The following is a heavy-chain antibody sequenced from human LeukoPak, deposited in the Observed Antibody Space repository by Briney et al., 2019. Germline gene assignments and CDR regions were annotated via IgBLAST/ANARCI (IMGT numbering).Heavy chain of an antibody. CDR3: ARGSGEHHPFDY. Sequence: SETLSLTCAVYGGSFSGYYWSWIRQPPGKGLEWIGEINHSGSTNYNPSLKSRVTISVDTSKNQFSLKLSSVTVADTAVYYCARGSGEHHPFDYWGQGTLVTVSS. CDR2: INHSGST. J-gene: IGHJ4*02. CDR1: GGSFSGYY. D-gene: IGHD1/OR15-1a*01. V-gene: IGHV4-34*01.